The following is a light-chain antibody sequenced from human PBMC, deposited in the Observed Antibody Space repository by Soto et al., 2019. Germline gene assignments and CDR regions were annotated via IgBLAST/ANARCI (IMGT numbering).Light chain of an antibody. Sequence: EIVMTQSPATLSVSPGERATLSCRASQSVSSNLAWYQQKPVQAPMLLIYGASTRSTGIPARLSGSGSGTEFTLTISSLQSEDFAVYYWQQYNNWPYTFGQGTKLEIK. CDR1: QSVSSN. CDR3: QQYNNWPYT. CDR2: GAS. J-gene: IGKJ2*01. V-gene: IGKV3-15*01.